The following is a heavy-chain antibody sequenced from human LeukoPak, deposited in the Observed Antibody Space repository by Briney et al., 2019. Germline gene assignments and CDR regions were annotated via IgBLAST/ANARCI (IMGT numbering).Heavy chain of an antibody. D-gene: IGHD1-26*01. Sequence: GGSLRLSCAASGFTFNNYGMHWVRQAPGKGLEWVAFIRYNGNNQYYADSVKGRFTISRDNSKNTLYLQMNSLKGDDTAVYYCAKALEGPIVGAVYWGQGTLVTVSS. J-gene: IGHJ4*02. V-gene: IGHV3-30*02. CDR2: IRYNGNNQ. CDR3: AKALEGPIVGAVY. CDR1: GFTFNNYG.